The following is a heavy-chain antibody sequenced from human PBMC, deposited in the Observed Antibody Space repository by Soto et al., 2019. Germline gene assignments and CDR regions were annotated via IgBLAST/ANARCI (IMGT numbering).Heavy chain of an antibody. CDR1: GYSFTSYW. CDR3: ARLDYYDSSGYYNWFDP. D-gene: IGHD3-22*01. Sequence: PGESLKISCKGSGYSFTSYWISWARQMPGKGLEWMGRIDPSDSYTNYSPSFQGHVTISADRSISTAYLQWSSLKASDTAMYYCARLDYYDSSGYYNWFDPWGQGTLVTVSS. V-gene: IGHV5-10-1*01. CDR2: IDPSDSYT. J-gene: IGHJ5*02.